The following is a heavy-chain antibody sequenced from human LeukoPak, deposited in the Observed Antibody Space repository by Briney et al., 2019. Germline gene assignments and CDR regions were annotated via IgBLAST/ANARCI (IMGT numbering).Heavy chain of an antibody. Sequence: GGSLRLSCAASGFTFSSYAMSWVRQAPGKGLEWVSAITGSGGSTYYADSVKGRFTISRDNSKNTVYLHMSSLRVEDTAVYYCVKETPYSSGWSPYDYWGQGTLVTVSS. V-gene: IGHV3-23*01. CDR1: GFTFSSYA. D-gene: IGHD6-19*01. J-gene: IGHJ4*02. CDR2: ITGSGGST. CDR3: VKETPYSSGWSPYDY.